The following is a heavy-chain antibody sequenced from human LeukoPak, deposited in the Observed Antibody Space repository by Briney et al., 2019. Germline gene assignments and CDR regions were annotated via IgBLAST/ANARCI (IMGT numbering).Heavy chain of an antibody. D-gene: IGHD2-2*01. CDR1: GYTFTGYY. Sequence: GASVKVSCKASGYTFTGYYMHWVRQAPGQGLEWMGWINPNSGGTNYAQKFQGRVTMTRDTSISTAYMELSRLRSDDTAVYYCARGPAHGGNGYYYYYYMDVWGKGTTVTVSS. CDR2: INPNSGGT. J-gene: IGHJ6*03. V-gene: IGHV1-2*02. CDR3: ARGPAHGGNGYYYYYYMDV.